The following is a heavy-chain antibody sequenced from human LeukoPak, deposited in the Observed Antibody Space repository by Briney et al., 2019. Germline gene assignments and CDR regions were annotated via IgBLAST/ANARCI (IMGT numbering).Heavy chain of an antibody. J-gene: IGHJ6*03. CDR2: ISAYNGNT. CDR1: GYTFTSYG. V-gene: IGHV1-18*01. CDR3: ARGVYYGYVWGSYLQKYYMDV. D-gene: IGHD3-16*02. Sequence: ASVKVSCKASGYTFTSYGISWVRQAPGQGLEWMGWISAYNGNTNYAQKLQGRVTITRNTSISTAYMELSSLRSEDTAVYYCARGVYYGYVWGSYLQKYYMDVWGKGTTVTVSS.